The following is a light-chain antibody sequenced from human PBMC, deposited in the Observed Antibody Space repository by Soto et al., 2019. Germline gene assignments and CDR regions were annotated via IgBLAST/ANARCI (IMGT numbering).Light chain of an antibody. CDR3: AAWDDSLSGVV. CDR2: RNN. J-gene: IGLJ7*01. Sequence: QSVLTQPPSASGTPGQRVTISCSGSSSNIGGNFVYWYQQLPGTAPKLLISRNNHRPSGVPDRFSGSKSGTSASLAISGLRSEDEADYYCAAWDDSLSGVVFGGGTQLTVL. CDR1: SSNIGGNF. V-gene: IGLV1-47*01.